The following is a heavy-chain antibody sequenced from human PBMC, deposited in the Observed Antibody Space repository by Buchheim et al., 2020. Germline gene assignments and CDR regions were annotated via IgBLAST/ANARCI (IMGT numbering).Heavy chain of an antibody. CDR1: GFTFSSYG. CDR2: ISYVGSNK. J-gene: IGHJ4*02. CDR3: AKGRLRYFDWLLYEEYYFDY. V-gene: IGHV3-30*18. Sequence: QVQLVESGGGVVQPGRSLRLSCAASGFTFSSYGMHWVRQAPGKGLEWVAVISYVGSNKYYADSVKGRFTISRDNSKNTLYLQMNSLRAEDTAVYYCAKGRLRYFDWLLYEEYYFDYWGQGTL. D-gene: IGHD3-9*01.